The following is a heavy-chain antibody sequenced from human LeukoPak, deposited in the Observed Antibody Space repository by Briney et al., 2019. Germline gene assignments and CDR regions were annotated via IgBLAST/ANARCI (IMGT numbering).Heavy chain of an antibody. CDR1: GFTFFSYS. D-gene: IGHD2-21*02. Sequence: PGGSLRLSCAASGFTFFSYSMTWVRQAPGKGLEWVSGINNSGRTYYAESVGGRFTISRDNSKNTLYLQMNSLRAEDTAVYYCAKEPPYCGGDCYFLLDYWGQGTLVTVSS. J-gene: IGHJ4*02. V-gene: IGHV3-23*01. CDR2: INNSGRT. CDR3: AKEPPYCGGDCYFLLDY.